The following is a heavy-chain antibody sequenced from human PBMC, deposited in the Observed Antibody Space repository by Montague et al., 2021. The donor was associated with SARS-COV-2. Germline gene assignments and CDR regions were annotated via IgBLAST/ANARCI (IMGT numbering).Heavy chain of an antibody. CDR1: GGSFRGYF. CDR3: ARLPTGFPNWFDT. D-gene: IGHD3-9*01. CDR2: VHNTGNS. J-gene: IGHJ5*02. V-gene: IGHV4-34*01. Sequence: SETLSLTCAVQGGSFRGYFWSWIRQPPGRGLEWITTVHNTGNSYHNSSLQSRVTISRDTSQRQVSLRLNSMTTADTAVYYCARLPTGFPNWFDTWGQGILVTVSS.